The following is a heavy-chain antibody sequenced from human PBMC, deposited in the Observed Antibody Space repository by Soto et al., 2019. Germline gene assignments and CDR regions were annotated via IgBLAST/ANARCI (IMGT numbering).Heavy chain of an antibody. D-gene: IGHD6-6*01. J-gene: IGHJ4*02. CDR1: GFSLSTSGVG. CDR3: AHIATNYSSSILDTFDY. CDR2: IYWDDDK. V-gene: IGHV2-5*02. Sequence: SGPTLVNPTQTLTLTCTFSGFSLSTSGVGVGWIRQPPGKALEWLALIYWDDDKRYSPSLKSRLTITKDTSKNPVVLTMTNMDPVDTATYYCAHIATNYSSSILDTFDYWGQGTLVTVSS.